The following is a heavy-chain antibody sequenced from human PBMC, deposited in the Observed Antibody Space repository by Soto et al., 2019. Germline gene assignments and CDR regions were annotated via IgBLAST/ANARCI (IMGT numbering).Heavy chain of an antibody. D-gene: IGHD6-13*01. Sequence: SGGSPRLSCSASGFPFSDYYMSGIRQSPGKGLEWVSYISSSGSTIYYADSVKGRFTISRDNAKNSLYLQMNSLRAEDTAVYYCARDAKYSSSWSLDYWGQGTLVTVSS. CDR1: GFPFSDYY. CDR3: ARDAKYSSSWSLDY. CDR2: ISSSGSTI. J-gene: IGHJ4*02. V-gene: IGHV3-11*01.